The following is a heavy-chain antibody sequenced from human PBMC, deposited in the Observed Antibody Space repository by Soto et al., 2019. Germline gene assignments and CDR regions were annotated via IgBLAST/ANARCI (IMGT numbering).Heavy chain of an antibody. J-gene: IGHJ4*02. Sequence: GGSLRLSCAAAGLTCTNYAMTWVRQAPGKGLEWVSRISGSSGNTYYSDSVKGRFSVSRDSSKNTLYLQMSSLRAEDTAVYYCAKHYYGPEHWGQGTLVTVSS. CDR3: AKHYYGPEH. V-gene: IGHV3-23*01. D-gene: IGHD3-10*01. CDR2: ISGSSGNT. CDR1: GLTCTNYA.